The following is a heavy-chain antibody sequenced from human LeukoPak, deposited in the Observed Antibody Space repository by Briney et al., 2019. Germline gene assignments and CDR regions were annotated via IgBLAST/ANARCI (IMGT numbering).Heavy chain of an antibody. CDR3: ARDKNRGGYDYPPLV. CDR2: ISAYNGNT. CDR1: GYTLTSYG. J-gene: IGHJ4*02. Sequence: ASVKVSCKASGYTLTSYGISWVRQAPGQGLEWMGWISAYNGNTNYAQKLQGRVTMTTDTSTSTAYMELRSLRSDDTAVYYCARDKNRGGYDYPPLVWGQGTLVTVSS. D-gene: IGHD5-12*01. V-gene: IGHV1-18*01.